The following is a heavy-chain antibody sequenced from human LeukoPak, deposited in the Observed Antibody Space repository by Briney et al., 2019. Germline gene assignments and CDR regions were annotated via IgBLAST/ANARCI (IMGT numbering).Heavy chain of an antibody. J-gene: IGHJ4*02. D-gene: IGHD3-16*01. CDR1: GFSVSDYS. Sequence: GGSLRLSCAASGFSVSDYSISWIRQSPGKGPEWISYVMAGRGSTNYADSVKGRFTISRDNAKNSVALQLDGLRADDTAVYFCTRERRGSYYAFESWGQGTLVTVSS. CDR2: VMAGRGST. V-gene: IGHV3-11*05. CDR3: TRERRGSYYAFES.